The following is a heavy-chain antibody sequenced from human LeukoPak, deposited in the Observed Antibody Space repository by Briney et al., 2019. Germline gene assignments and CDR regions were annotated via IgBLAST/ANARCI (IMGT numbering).Heavy chain of an antibody. Sequence: GESLKISCKASGYHFATYWISWVRQTPGKGLEWMGRIDPSDSYTNYSPSFRGHVTISADKSISTVYLQWSSLKASDTGMYYCARQGPSGTYTSYYTVDVWGRGTTVTVSS. D-gene: IGHD1-26*01. CDR2: IDPSDSYT. CDR3: ARQGPSGTYTSYYTVDV. J-gene: IGHJ6*02. CDR1: GYHFATYW. V-gene: IGHV5-10-1*01.